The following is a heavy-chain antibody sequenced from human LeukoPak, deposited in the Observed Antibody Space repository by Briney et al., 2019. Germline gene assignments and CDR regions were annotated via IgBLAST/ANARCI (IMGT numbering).Heavy chain of an antibody. Sequence: SETLSLTCTVSGGSISNYYWNWIRQPAGKELEWIGRIYTSGSTNYNPSLKSRLTMSMDTSKNQFSLRLSSVTAADTAVYYCARHLVGATGTGPFDYWGQGTLVTVSS. V-gene: IGHV4-4*07. J-gene: IGHJ4*02. CDR3: ARHLVGATGTGPFDY. CDR1: GGSISNYY. CDR2: IYTSGST. D-gene: IGHD1-26*01.